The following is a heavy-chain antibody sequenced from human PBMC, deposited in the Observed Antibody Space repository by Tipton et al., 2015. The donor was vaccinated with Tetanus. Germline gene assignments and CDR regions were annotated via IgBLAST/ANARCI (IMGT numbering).Heavy chain of an antibody. V-gene: IGHV3-30*18. CDR3: AKDKHDYGAYWYFDL. D-gene: IGHD4-17*01. CDR1: GFTFSSYG. Sequence: SLRLSCAASGFTFSSYGMHWVRQAPGKGLEWVAVISYDGSNKYYADSVKGRFTISRDNSKNTLYLQMNSLRAEDTAVYYCAKDKHDYGAYWYFDLWGRGTLVTVSS. CDR2: ISYDGSNK. J-gene: IGHJ2*01.